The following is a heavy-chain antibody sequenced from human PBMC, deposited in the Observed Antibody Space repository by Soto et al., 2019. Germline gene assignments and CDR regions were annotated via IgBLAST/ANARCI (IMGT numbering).Heavy chain of an antibody. J-gene: IGHJ4*02. V-gene: IGHV3-21*01. CDR3: ARGDPSQAPGIAVAGLNFDY. Sequence: GGSLRLSCAASGFTFSSYSMNWVRQAPGKGLEWVSSISSSSSYIYYADSVKGRFTISRDNAKNSLYLQMNSLRAEDTAVYYCARGDPSQAPGIAVAGLNFDYWGQGTLVTVSS. D-gene: IGHD6-19*01. CDR1: GFTFSSYS. CDR2: ISSSSSYI.